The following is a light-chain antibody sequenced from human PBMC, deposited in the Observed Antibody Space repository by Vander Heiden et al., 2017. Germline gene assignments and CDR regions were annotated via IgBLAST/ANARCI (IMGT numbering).Light chain of an antibody. Sequence: DIVTTQSQDSLAVTLGETATNKCKSSQSVLYNSNKKSYLAWYQQNPGQPPKLLISWASTRESGVPERFSGSGSGTDFTLTISSLHAEDVAVYYCQQYYRTPYTFGQGTKLEIK. V-gene: IGKV4-1*01. J-gene: IGKJ2*01. CDR2: WAS. CDR1: QSVLYNSNKKSY. CDR3: QQYYRTPYT.